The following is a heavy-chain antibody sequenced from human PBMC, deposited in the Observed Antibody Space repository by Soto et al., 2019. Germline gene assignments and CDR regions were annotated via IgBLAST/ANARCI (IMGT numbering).Heavy chain of an antibody. CDR3: AKDWRYYDSSGYYRGNFDY. D-gene: IGHD3-22*01. CDR2: ISGSGGST. Sequence: LRLSCAASGFTFSSYAMSWVRQAPGKGLEWVSAISGSGGSTYYADSVKGRFTISRDNSKNTLYLQMNSLRAEDTAVYYCAKDWRYYDSSGYYRGNFDYWGQGTLVTVSS. V-gene: IGHV3-23*01. CDR1: GFTFSSYA. J-gene: IGHJ4*02.